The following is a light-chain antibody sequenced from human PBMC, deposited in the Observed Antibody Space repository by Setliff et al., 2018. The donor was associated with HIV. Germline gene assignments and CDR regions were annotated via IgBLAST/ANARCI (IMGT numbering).Light chain of an antibody. CDR1: QSISSW. CDR2: KAS. Sequence: DIQMTQSPSTLSASVGDRVTITCRASQSISSWLAWYQQKPGKAPKLLIYKASSLESGVPSRFSGSGSGTEFTLTISSLQPDYFATFYCQQYNSSPYNVGQGTKVDIK. V-gene: IGKV1-5*03. J-gene: IGKJ2*01. CDR3: QQYNSSPYN.